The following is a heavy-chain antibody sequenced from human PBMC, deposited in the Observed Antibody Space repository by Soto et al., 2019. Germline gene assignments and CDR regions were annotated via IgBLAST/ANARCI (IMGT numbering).Heavy chain of an antibody. J-gene: IGHJ6*02. D-gene: IGHD2-15*01. CDR1: GFTFSSYA. Sequence: QVQLVESGGGVVQPGRSLRLSCAASGFTFSSYAMHWVRQAPDKGLEWVAVISYDGSNKYYADSVKGRFTISRDNSKNTLYLQMNSLRAEDTAVYYCARDRGSSNYYYYGMDVWGQGTTVTVSS. CDR3: ARDRGSSNYYYYGMDV. V-gene: IGHV3-30-3*01. CDR2: ISYDGSNK.